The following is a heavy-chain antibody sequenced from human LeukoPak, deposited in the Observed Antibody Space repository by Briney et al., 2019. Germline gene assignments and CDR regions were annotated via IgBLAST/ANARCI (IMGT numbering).Heavy chain of an antibody. Sequence: SQTLSLTCTVSGGSISSGSYYWSWIREPAGKGLEWIGRIYTSGSTNYNPSLKSRVTISVDTSKNQFSLKLSSVTAADPAVYYCARGLWELPDYWGQGTLVTVSS. CDR3: ARGLWELPDY. CDR1: GGSISSGSYY. CDR2: IYTSGST. J-gene: IGHJ4*02. D-gene: IGHD1-26*01. V-gene: IGHV4-61*02.